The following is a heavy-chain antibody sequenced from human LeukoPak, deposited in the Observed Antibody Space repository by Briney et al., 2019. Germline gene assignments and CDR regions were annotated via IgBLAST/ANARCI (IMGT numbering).Heavy chain of an antibody. V-gene: IGHV3-48*01. CDR3: ARDFEGSYCSSTSRYVEGLANWFDP. Sequence: TGGSLRLSCAASGFTFRSYSMNWVRQAPGKGLEWVSYISSSSTTIYYADSVKGRFTIARDNAKNSLFLQMNSLRAEDTAVYYCARDFEGSYCSSTSRYVEGLANWFDPWGQGTLVTVSS. CDR2: ISSSSTTI. J-gene: IGHJ5*02. CDR1: GFTFRSYS. D-gene: IGHD2-2*01.